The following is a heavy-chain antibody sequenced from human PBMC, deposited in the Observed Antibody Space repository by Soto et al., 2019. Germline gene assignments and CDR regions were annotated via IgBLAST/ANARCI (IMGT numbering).Heavy chain of an antibody. CDR2: IYYSGST. V-gene: IGHV4-59*08. CDR1: GGSISTYY. D-gene: IGHD6-19*01. Sequence: SETLSLTRTVSGGSISTYYWSWIRPPPGKGLEWIGYIYYSGSTNYNPSLKSRVTISVDTSKNQFSLKLSSVTAADTAVYYCARRPVAGRWGFDIWGQGTLVTVSS. CDR3: ARRPVAGRWGFDI. J-gene: IGHJ5*02.